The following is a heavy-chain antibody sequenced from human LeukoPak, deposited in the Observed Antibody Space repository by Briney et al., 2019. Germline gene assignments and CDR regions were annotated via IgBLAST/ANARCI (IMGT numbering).Heavy chain of an antibody. CDR1: EFTFSSYW. CDR2: INSDGSST. Sequence: GGSLRLSCAASEFTFSSYWMHWVRQAPGKGLVWVSRINSDGSSTSYADSVKGRFTISRDNAKNTLYLQMNSLRAEDTAVYYCARDLGYCSGGSCYRLWEFDYWGQGTLVTVSS. D-gene: IGHD2-15*01. CDR3: ARDLGYCSGGSCYRLWEFDY. J-gene: IGHJ4*02. V-gene: IGHV3-74*01.